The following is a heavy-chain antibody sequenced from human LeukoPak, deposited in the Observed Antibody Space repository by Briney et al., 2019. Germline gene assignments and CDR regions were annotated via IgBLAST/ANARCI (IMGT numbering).Heavy chain of an antibody. CDR2: INPNSGGT. CDR1: GYTFTGYY. Sequence: GASVKVSCKASGYTFTGYYMYWVRQAPGQGLEWMGWINPNSGGTNYAQKFQGRVTMTRDTSISTAYRELSRLRSDDTAVYYCASHYYDSSGYTDYWGQGTLVTVSS. J-gene: IGHJ4*02. D-gene: IGHD3-22*01. V-gene: IGHV1-2*02. CDR3: ASHYYDSSGYTDY.